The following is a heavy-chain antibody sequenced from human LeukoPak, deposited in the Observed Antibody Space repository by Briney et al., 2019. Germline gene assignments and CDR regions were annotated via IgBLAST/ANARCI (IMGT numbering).Heavy chain of an antibody. CDR3: ARLGEDLAVGVAGYWFVP. CDR1: GYSFTTFW. Sequence: GDSLKISCEDSGYSFTTFWIGWVRQMPGKGLEWVGIIYPDDSNTRYSPSFQGQVTISADKSINTAYLQWSSLKASDTAMYYCARLGEDLAVGVAGYWFVPWGQGTLVTVSS. CDR2: IYPDDSNT. V-gene: IGHV5-51*01. D-gene: IGHD2-15*01. J-gene: IGHJ5*02.